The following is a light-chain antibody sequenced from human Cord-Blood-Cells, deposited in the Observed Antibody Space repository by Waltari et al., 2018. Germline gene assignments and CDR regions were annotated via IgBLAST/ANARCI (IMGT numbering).Light chain of an antibody. J-gene: IGKJ3*01. CDR1: QSVSSY. V-gene: IGKV3-11*01. CDR2: DAS. CDR3: QQRSNWPPAT. Sequence: EIVLTQSPATLSLSPGERATLSCRASQSVSSYLAWYQQKPGQAPRLLIYDASNRATGIPARFSGSGSGTDSTLTISSLEPEDFAVYYCQQRSNWPPATFGPGTKVDIK.